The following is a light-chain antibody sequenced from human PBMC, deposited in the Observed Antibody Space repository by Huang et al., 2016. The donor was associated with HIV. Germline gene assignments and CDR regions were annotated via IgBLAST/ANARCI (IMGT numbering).Light chain of an antibody. V-gene: IGKV1-NL1*01. CDR1: QGIRNS. CDR2: TTS. J-gene: IGKJ1*01. CDR3: QQYYSTPT. Sequence: GDTVTITCRASQGIRNSLAWYQQKPGKAPKLLLHTTSTLESGVPSRFSGSGSGTDYTLTISSLQPEDFATYYCQQYYSTPTFGQGTKVEIK.